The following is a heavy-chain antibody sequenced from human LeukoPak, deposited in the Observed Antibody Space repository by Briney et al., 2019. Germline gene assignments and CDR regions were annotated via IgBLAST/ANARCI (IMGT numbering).Heavy chain of an antibody. J-gene: IGHJ3*02. Sequence: GGSLRLSCAASGFTFSSYAMHWVRQAPGKGLEWVAVISYDGSNKYYADPVKGRFTISRDNSKNTLYLQMNSLRAEDTAVYYCARDQLLWFGPDAFDIWGQGTMVTVSS. D-gene: IGHD3-10*01. CDR3: ARDQLLWFGPDAFDI. V-gene: IGHV3-30-3*01. CDR1: GFTFSSYA. CDR2: ISYDGSNK.